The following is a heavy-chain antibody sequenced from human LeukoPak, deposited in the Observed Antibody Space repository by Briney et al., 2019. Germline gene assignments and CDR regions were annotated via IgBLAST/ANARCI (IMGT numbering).Heavy chain of an antibody. Sequence: SQTLSLTCTVSGGSISSYYWSWIRQPPGKGLEWIGYIYYSGSTTYNPSLKSRVSISVDTSKNQFSLRLSSVTAADTAVYYCARDKAGYNDYWGQGTLVTVSS. D-gene: IGHD5-24*01. J-gene: IGHJ4*02. CDR3: ARDKAGYNDY. CDR1: GGSISSYY. V-gene: IGHV4-59*01. CDR2: IYYSGST.